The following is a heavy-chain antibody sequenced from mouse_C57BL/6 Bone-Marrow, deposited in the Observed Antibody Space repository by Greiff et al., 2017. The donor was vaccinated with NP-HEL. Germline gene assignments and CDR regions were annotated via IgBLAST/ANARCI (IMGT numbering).Heavy chain of an antibody. CDR3: AREYYDYGGDYYAMDY. D-gene: IGHD2-4*01. Sequence: DVKLVESGGGLVKPGGSLKLSCAASGFTFSSYAMSWVRQTPEKRLEWVATISDGGSYTYYPDNVKGRFTISRDNAKNNLYLQMSHLKSEDTAMYYCAREYYDYGGDYYAMDYWGQGTSVTVSS. V-gene: IGHV5-4*01. J-gene: IGHJ4*01. CDR1: GFTFSSYA. CDR2: ISDGGSYT.